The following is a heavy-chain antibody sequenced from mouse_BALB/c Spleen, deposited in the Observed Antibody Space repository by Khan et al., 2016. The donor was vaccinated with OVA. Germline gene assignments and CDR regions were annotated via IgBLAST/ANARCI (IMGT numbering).Heavy chain of an antibody. D-gene: IGHD2-3*01. CDR3: ERDGSRYNYAMDY. CDR2: ISYSGST. Sequence: EVQLQESGPGLVKPSQSLSLTCTVTGYSITSDYAWNWIRQFPGNKFEWMGYISYSGSTNYNPSLKSRISITRDTSKNQFFLQLNSVTTEDTATYYCERDGSRYNYAMDYWGQGTSVTVSS. V-gene: IGHV3-2*02. J-gene: IGHJ4*01. CDR1: GYSITSDYA.